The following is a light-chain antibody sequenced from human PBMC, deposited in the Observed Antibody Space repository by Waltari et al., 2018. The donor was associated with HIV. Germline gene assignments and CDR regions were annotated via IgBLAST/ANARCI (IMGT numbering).Light chain of an antibody. CDR2: KDT. CDR3: QSADSIDSYRV. Sequence: SYELTQSPSVSVPPGQTARITCSGDALPKQYTSWYQQRPGQAPVLVIYKDTQRSSGIPERFSGASSGTTVTLTISGVQAEDEADYYCQSADSIDSYRVFGGGTRLTVL. V-gene: IGLV3-25*03. J-gene: IGLJ3*02. CDR1: ALPKQY.